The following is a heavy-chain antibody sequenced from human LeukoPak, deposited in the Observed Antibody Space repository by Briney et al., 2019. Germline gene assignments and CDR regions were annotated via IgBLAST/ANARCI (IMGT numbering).Heavy chain of an antibody. D-gene: IGHD3-22*01. V-gene: IGHV1-69*04. CDR2: IIPILGIA. CDR3: ARGRYYYDSSGYYPGY. CDR1: GGTFSSYA. Sequence: SVKVSCKASGGTFSSYAISWVRQAPGQGLEWVGRIIPILGIANYAQKFQGRVTITADKSTSTAYMELSSLRSEDTAAYYCARGRYYYDSSGYYPGYWGQGTLVTVSS. J-gene: IGHJ4*02.